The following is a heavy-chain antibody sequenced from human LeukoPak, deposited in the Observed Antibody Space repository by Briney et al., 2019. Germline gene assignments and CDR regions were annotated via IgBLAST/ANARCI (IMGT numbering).Heavy chain of an antibody. J-gene: IGHJ3*02. V-gene: IGHV3-30*04. CDR2: ISYDGSNK. D-gene: IGHD3-22*01. CDR1: GFTFSSYA. Sequence: GRSLRLSCAASGFTFSSYAMHWVRQAPGKGLEWVAVISYDGSNKYYADSVKGRFTISRDNSKNTLYLQMNSLRAEDTAVYYCARGVVVMPHAFDIWGQGTMVTVSS. CDR3: ARGVVVMPHAFDI.